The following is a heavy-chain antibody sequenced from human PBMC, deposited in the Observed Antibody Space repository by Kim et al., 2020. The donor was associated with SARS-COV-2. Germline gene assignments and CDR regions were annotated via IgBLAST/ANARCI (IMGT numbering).Heavy chain of an antibody. Sequence: GGSLRLSCAASGFTFSSYGMHWVRQAPGKGLEWVAVISYDGSNKYYADSVKGRFTISRDNSKNTLYLQMNSLRAEDTAVYYCAREVVTPGANWFDPWGQGTLVTVSS. J-gene: IGHJ5*02. CDR3: AREVVTPGANWFDP. CDR2: ISYDGSNK. D-gene: IGHD3-22*01. V-gene: IGHV3-30*03. CDR1: GFTFSSYG.